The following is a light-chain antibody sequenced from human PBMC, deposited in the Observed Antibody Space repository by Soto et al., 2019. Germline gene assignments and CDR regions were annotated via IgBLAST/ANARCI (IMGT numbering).Light chain of an antibody. J-gene: IGKJ5*01. Sequence: EIVMTQSPATLSVSPGERATLSCRASQSVSSNLAWYQQKPGQAPRLLIYGASTRATGIPARFSGSGSGTDFTLTTSSLEPEDFAVYYCQHRSNWPITFGQGTRLEIK. CDR1: QSVSSN. V-gene: IGKV3-11*01. CDR2: GAS. CDR3: QHRSNWPIT.